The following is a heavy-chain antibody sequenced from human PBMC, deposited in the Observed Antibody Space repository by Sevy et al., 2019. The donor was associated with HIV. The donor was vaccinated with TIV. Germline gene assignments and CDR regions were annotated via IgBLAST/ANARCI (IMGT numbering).Heavy chain of an antibody. CDR3: ARQYNSGGYFYDSFAI. CDR1: GFSFNVFA. J-gene: IGHJ3*02. CDR2: ISNDGTFT. D-gene: IGHD3-22*01. V-gene: IGHV3-30-3*01. Sequence: GGSLRLSCAASGFSFNVFAMHWVRQTPGKGLEWVALISNDGTFTYYADSVKGRFTISRDTSKKMLYLEMNSVRVEDAAIYYCARQYNSGGYFYDSFAIWGQWTMVTVSS.